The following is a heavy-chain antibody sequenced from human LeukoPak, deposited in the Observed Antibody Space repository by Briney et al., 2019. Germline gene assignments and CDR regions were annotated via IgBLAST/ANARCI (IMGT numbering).Heavy chain of an antibody. CDR1: GGRFSSYA. Sequence: GASVKVSCKPCGGRFSSYAIRWVRQAPGQGLEWMGGIIPIFGTANYAQKFQGRVTITTDESTSTAYMELSSLRSEDTAVYYCARDQPDCSSTSCYEDGGQGTVVTVSS. D-gene: IGHD2-2*01. CDR3: ARDQPDCSSTSCYED. CDR2: IIPIFGTA. V-gene: IGHV1-69*05. J-gene: IGHJ4*02.